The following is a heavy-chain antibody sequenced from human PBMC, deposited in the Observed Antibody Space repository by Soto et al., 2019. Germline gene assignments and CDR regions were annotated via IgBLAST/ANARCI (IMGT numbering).Heavy chain of an antibody. D-gene: IGHD4-17*01. CDR1: GFTFSSYS. V-gene: IGHV3-21*01. CDR3: ARGPTSVNTTYWFDP. Sequence: GGSLRLSCAASGFTFSSYSMNWVRQAPGKGLEWVSSINHSGTYVYYADSVKGRFTISRDNAKRSLSLQMNSLRVEDTAVYYCARGPTSVNTTYWFDPWGQGTLVTVSS. J-gene: IGHJ5*02. CDR2: INHSGTYV.